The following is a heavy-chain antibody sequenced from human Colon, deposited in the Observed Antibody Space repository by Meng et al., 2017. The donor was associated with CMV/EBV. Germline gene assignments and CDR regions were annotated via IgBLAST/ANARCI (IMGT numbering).Heavy chain of an antibody. V-gene: IGHV1-18*01. Sequence: KASGYTFSTYGISWLRQAPGQGLEWMGWINPNNGNTVYAPRFRDRVTMTTDASTSTAYMELTSLTSDDTAVYYCARDWGDTTKVIVDYWGRGTLVTVSS. D-gene: IGHD3-16*01. CDR1: GYTFSTYG. J-gene: IGHJ4*02. CDR2: INPNNGNT. CDR3: ARDWGDTTKVIVDY.